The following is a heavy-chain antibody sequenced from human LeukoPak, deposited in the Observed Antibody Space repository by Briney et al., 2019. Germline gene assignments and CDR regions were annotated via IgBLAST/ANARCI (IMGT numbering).Heavy chain of an antibody. CDR2: ISYDGSNK. V-gene: IGHV3-30*03. CDR1: GFTFSSYG. CDR3: ARNFRDGYNNSFDY. D-gene: IGHD5-24*01. J-gene: IGHJ4*02. Sequence: GGSLRLSCAASGFTFSSYGMHWVRQAPGKGLEWVAVISYDGSNKYYADSVKGRFTISRDNSKNTLYLQMNSLRAEDTAVYYCARNFRDGYNNSFDYWGQGTLVTVSS.